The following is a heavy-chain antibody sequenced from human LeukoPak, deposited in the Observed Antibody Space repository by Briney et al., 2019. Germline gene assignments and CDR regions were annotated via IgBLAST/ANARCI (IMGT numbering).Heavy chain of an antibody. CDR1: GFTFRTYA. CDR3: ARWIYYFDS. CDR2: ISSSSDST. Sequence: PGGSLGLSCAASGFTFRTYAMNWVRQAPGKGLEWVSAISSSSDSTLYADSVKGRFTISRDNSRNILYLQMNSLRAEDTAIYHCARWIYYFDSWGQGTLVTVSS. D-gene: IGHD5-12*01. J-gene: IGHJ4*02. V-gene: IGHV3-23*01.